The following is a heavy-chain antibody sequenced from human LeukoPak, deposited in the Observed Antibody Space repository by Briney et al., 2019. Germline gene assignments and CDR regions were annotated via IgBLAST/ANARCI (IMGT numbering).Heavy chain of an antibody. V-gene: IGHV3-66*01. CDR3: ARATRQGSYSFGSGTYYSLSA. D-gene: IGHD3-10*01. CDR2: IYSGGST. J-gene: IGHJ4*02. Sequence: GGSLRLSCAASEFSVGSNYMTWVRQAPGKGLEWVSLIYSGGSTYYADSVKGRFTISRDNSKNTLYLQMNSLRAEDTAVYYCARATRQGSYSFGSGTYYSLSAWGQGTLVTVSS. CDR1: EFSVGSNY.